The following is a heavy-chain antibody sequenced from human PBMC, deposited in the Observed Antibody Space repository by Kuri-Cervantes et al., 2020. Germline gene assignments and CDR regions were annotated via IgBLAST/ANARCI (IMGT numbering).Heavy chain of an antibody. Sequence: ASVKVSCKVSGYTLTNLYMHWVRQTPGKGLEWMGGFDPGNAEAIYAQKFQGRVTMTEDTSTDTAYMDLSSLRSEDTAVYYCARGYCRSTSCYIDYWGQGTLVTVSS. V-gene: IGHV1-24*01. J-gene: IGHJ4*02. CDR2: FDPGNAEA. CDR1: GYTLTNLY. CDR3: ARGYCRSTSCYIDY. D-gene: IGHD2-2*02.